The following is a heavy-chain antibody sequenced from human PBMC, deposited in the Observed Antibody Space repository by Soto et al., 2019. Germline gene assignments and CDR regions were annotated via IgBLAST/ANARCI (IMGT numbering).Heavy chain of an antibody. CDR3: ARLTTGYCSGGSCHPPY. Sequence: QVQLQESGPGLVKPSQTLSLTCTVSGDSISSDNYYCSWIRQHPGKGLEWIGYIFYSGSTHYNPFLKSRVTISVDTSKNQVSLKLSSVTAADTAVYYCARLTTGYCSGGSCHPPYWGQGTLVTVSS. D-gene: IGHD2-15*01. CDR1: GDSISSDNYY. V-gene: IGHV4-31*03. CDR2: IFYSGST. J-gene: IGHJ4*02.